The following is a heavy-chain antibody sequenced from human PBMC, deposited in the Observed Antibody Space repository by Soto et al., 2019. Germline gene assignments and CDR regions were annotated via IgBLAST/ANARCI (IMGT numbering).Heavy chain of an antibody. CDR2: INAGNGNT. D-gene: IGHD3-22*01. J-gene: IGHJ4*02. V-gene: IGHV1-3*01. CDR1: GYTFTSYA. CDR3: ARDTVLYYYDSSGYPDY. Sequence: ASVKVSCKASGYTFTSYAMHWVRQAPGQRLEWMGWINAGNGNTKYSQKFQGRVTITRDTSASTAYMELSSLRSEDTAVYYCARDTVLYYYDSSGYPDYWGQGTLVTVSS.